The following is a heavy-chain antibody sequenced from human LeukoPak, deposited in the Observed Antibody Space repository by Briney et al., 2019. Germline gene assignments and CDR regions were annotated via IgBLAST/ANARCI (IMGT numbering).Heavy chain of an antibody. Sequence: GGSPRLSCAASGFTFSNAWMSWVRQAPGKGLEWVGRIKSKTDGGTTDYAAPVKGRFTISRDDSKNTLYLQMNSLKTEDTAVYYCTTVYYGSGSYYNRFDYWGQGTLVTVSS. V-gene: IGHV3-15*01. D-gene: IGHD3-10*01. J-gene: IGHJ4*02. CDR1: GFTFSNAW. CDR3: TTVYYGSGSYYNRFDY. CDR2: IKSKTDGGTT.